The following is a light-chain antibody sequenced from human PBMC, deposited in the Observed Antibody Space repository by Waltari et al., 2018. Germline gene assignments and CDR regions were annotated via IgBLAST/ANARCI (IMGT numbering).Light chain of an antibody. CDR2: GSS. CDR1: QSVSSNY. Sequence: EIVLTQSPGTLSLSPGERGTLSCRASQSVSSNYLAWYQQKPGQAPRLLVDGSSSRATGVPDRFSGSGSGTDFTLTISRLEPEDFAVYYCQQYGTSPTFGPGTKVDVK. V-gene: IGKV3-20*01. J-gene: IGKJ3*01. CDR3: QQYGTSPT.